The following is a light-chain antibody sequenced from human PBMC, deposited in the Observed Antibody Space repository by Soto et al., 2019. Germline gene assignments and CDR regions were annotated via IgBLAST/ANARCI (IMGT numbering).Light chain of an antibody. CDR3: QQSYSTPLT. CDR2: AAS. V-gene: IGKV1-39*01. J-gene: IGKJ4*01. CDR1: QSISKY. Sequence: DIQMTQSPSSLSASVGDRVTLTCRATQSISKYLNWYQKKPGKAPKLLIYAASSLPSGVPSRFSGSGSGTDFTLTISSLQPEDCATYYCQQSYSTPLTFGGGTKVDIK.